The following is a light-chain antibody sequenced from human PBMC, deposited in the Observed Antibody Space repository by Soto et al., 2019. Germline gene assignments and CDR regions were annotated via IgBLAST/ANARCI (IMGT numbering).Light chain of an antibody. CDR3: LKRRRWNRK. V-gene: IGKV3-11*01. CDR2: DTS. Sequence: VVFTHAPATLSFSPGERATLSCRASQSVSNYLAWYQQKPGQAPRLLIFDTSSRATGIPARFSGSGSGKDLTITISTIAPPDFAISYCLKRRRWNRKFGQGTKVDIK. J-gene: IGKJ1*01. CDR1: QSVSNY.